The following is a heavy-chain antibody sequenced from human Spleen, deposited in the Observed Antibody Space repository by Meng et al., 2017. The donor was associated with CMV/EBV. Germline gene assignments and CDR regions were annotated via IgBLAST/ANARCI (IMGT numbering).Heavy chain of an antibody. CDR1: GLSFDDYG. J-gene: IGHJ4*02. CDR3: ARDQFWASDS. D-gene: IGHD7-27*01. V-gene: IGHV3-20*04. Sequence: GESLKISCAASGLSFDDYGMRWVRQAPGKGLEWVSGINWNGGSTAYADSVKGRFTISRDNAKNSLYLQMNSLRAEDTAVYYCARDQFWASDSWGQGTLVTVSS. CDR2: INWNGGST.